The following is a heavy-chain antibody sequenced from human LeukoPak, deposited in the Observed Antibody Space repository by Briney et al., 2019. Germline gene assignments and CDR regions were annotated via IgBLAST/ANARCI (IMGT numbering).Heavy chain of an antibody. J-gene: IGHJ4*02. CDR2: ISYDGSNK. D-gene: IGHD1-26*01. CDR1: GFTFSSYA. CDR3: ARDILWELHY. V-gene: IGHV3-30-3*01. Sequence: SGGSLRLSCAASGFTFSSYAMHWVRQAAGKGLEWVAVISYDGSNKYYADSVKGRFTISRDNSKNTLYLQMNSLRAEDTAVYYCARDILWELHYWGQGTLVTVSS.